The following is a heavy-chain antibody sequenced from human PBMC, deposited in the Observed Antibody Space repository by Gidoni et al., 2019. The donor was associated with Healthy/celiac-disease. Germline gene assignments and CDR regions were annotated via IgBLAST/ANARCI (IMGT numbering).Heavy chain of an antibody. CDR3: ARARADIVVVVAATPEV. V-gene: IGHV3-21*01. Sequence: EVQLVESGGGLVKPGGSLRLSCAAPGFTFSSYSMNWVRQAPGKGLEWVSSISSSSSYIYYADSVKGRFTISRDNAKNSLYLQMNSLRAEDTAVYYCARARADIVVVVAATPEVWGQGTLVTVSS. CDR2: ISSSSSYI. J-gene: IGHJ4*02. CDR1: GFTFSSYS. D-gene: IGHD2-15*01.